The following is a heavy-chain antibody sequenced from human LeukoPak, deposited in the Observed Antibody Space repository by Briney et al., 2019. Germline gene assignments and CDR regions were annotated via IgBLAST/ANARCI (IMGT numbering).Heavy chain of an antibody. D-gene: IGHD3-3*01. V-gene: IGHV1-69*13. CDR1: GGTFSSYA. CDR3: ASLDFWSGYVVDY. Sequence: ASVKVSCKASGGTFSSYAISWVRQAPGQGLEWMGGIIPIFGTANYAQKFQGRVTITADESTSTAYMELSSLRSEDTAVYYCASLDFWSGYVVDYWGQGTLVTVSS. CDR2: IIPIFGTA. J-gene: IGHJ4*02.